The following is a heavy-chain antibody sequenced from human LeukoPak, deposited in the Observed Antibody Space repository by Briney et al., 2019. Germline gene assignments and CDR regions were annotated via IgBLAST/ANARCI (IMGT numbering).Heavy chain of an antibody. CDR2: IKQDGSEK. J-gene: IGHJ6*02. CDR3: ARDFWSGYYVRYYYYGMDV. D-gene: IGHD3-3*01. V-gene: IGHV3-7*01. Sequence: GGSLRLSCAASGFTFSSYWMSWVRQAPGKGLEWVANIKQDGSEKYYVGSVKGRFTISGDNAKNSLYLQMNSLRAEDTAVYYCARDFWSGYYVRYYYYGMDVWGQGTTVTVSS. CDR1: GFTFSSYW.